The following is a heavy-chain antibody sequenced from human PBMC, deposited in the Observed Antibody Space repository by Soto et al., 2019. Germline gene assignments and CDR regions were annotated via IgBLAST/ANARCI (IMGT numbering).Heavy chain of an antibody. Sequence: SVKVSCKASGGTFSSYTISWVRQAPGQGLEWMGRIIPILGIANYAQKFQGRVTITADKSTSTAYMELSSLRSEDTAVYYCAREWLSVGYCSGGSCYSASWGQGTLVTVSS. J-gene: IGHJ5*02. V-gene: IGHV1-69*04. CDR2: IIPILGIA. CDR1: GGTFSSYT. D-gene: IGHD2-15*01. CDR3: AREWLSVGYCSGGSCYSAS.